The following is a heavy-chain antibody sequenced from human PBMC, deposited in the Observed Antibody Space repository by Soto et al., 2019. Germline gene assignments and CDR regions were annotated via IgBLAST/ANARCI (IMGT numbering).Heavy chain of an antibody. CDR2: IYYSGST. Sequence: PSETLSLTCTVSGGSISSGDYYWSWIRQPPGKGLEWIGYIYYSGSTYYNPSLKSRVTISVDTSKNQFSLKLSSVTAADTAVYYCSRYSGYEGLRFDPWGKGTLVTVSS. V-gene: IGHV4-30-4*01. D-gene: IGHD5-12*01. CDR1: GGSISSGDYY. CDR3: SRYSGYEGLRFDP. J-gene: IGHJ5*02.